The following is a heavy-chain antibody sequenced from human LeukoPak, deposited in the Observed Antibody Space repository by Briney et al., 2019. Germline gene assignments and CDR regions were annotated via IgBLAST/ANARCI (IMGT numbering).Heavy chain of an antibody. CDR1: EVTFRNYA. CDR2: ISYDGNTI. D-gene: IGHD4-11*01. CDR3: ARSGGLQKFDY. J-gene: IGHJ4*02. Sequence: GGSLRLSCAASEVTFRNYAVHWVRQAPGKGLRWVAVISYDGNTIHYADSVKGRFIISRDTSKNTLYLQMNSLRAEDTAVYYCARSGGLQKFDYWGQGTLVTVSS. V-gene: IGHV3-30-3*01.